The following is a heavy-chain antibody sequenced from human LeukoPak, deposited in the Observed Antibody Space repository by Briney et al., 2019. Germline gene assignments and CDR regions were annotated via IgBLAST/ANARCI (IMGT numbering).Heavy chain of an antibody. CDR1: GFSFATYW. CDR2: IYPGDSDT. V-gene: IGHV5-51*01. Sequence: GESLQIPCGGSGFSFATYWIGWVRPMPRKGLEWIGVIYPGDSDTRYTPSFQGQVTTSAAKSIHTAYLQWSSLKASDTVMYYCARRFNNYDFWTRWGQGTLVTV. D-gene: IGHD3-3*01. J-gene: IGHJ4*02. CDR3: ARRFNNYDFWTR.